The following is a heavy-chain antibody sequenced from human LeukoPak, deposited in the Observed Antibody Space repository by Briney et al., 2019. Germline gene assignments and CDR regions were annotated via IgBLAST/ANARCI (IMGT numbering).Heavy chain of an antibody. CDR2: INPSDGST. D-gene: IGHD2-15*01. J-gene: IGHJ4*02. CDR3: ATAAGVVVVAAAAYDY. Sequence: PVASVKVSCKTSGYTFTSYYYHWVRQAPGQGLEWMGIINPSDGSTSYAQKLQGRVTMTRDTSTSTVYMELSSLRSEDTAVYYCATAAGVVVVAAAAYDYWGQGTLVTVSS. V-gene: IGHV1-46*01. CDR1: GYTFTSYY.